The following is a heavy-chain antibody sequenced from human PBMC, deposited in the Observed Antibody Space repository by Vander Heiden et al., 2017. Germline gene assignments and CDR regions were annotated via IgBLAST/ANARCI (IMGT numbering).Heavy chain of an antibody. CDR1: GFNFRNYG. CDR2: LWSDGSSQ. Sequence: QVQLVEYGGGVVQPGRSLRLSCAASGFNFRNYGIHGVRQAPGKGLEWVAVLWSDGSSQFYAESVRGRFTVSRDNPKNTAFLQMNSLRGEDTAVYYCASATVAGIDYWGQGTLVAVSS. J-gene: IGHJ4*02. V-gene: IGHV3-33*01. D-gene: IGHD6-19*01. CDR3: ASATVAGIDY.